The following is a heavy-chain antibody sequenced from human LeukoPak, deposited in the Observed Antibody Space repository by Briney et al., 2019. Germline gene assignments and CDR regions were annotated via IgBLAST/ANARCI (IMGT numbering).Heavy chain of an antibody. D-gene: IGHD4-11*01. V-gene: IGHV3-7*01. CDR1: GFGFSNYW. CDR2: MNEDGSEK. Sequence: GGSLRLSCAASGFGFSNYWMSWVRQAPGKGLEWVANMNEDGSEKNHVDSVKGRFTISRDNAQDSLYLQMNSLRAEDTAVYYCARDRGYSNFDYWGQGTLLTVSS. J-gene: IGHJ4*02. CDR3: ARDRGYSNFDY.